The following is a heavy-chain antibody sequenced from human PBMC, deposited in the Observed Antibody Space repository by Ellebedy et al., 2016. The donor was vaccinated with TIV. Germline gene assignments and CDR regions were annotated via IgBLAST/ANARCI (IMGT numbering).Heavy chain of an antibody. D-gene: IGHD6-13*01. CDR3: ARVGYSSSWYYAFDI. V-gene: IGHV4-34*01. J-gene: IGHJ3*02. Sequence: SETLSLTXAVYGGSFSGYYWSWIRQPPGKGLEWIGEINHSGSTNYNPSLKSRVTISVDTSKNQFSLKLSSVTAADTAVYYCARVGYSSSWYYAFDIWGQGTMVTVSS. CDR1: GGSFSGYY. CDR2: INHSGST.